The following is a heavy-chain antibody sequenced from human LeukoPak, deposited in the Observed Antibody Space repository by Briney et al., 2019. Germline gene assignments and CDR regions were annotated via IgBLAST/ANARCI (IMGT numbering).Heavy chain of an antibody. D-gene: IGHD3-10*01. Sequence: GGSLRLSCAASGFTFSRYWMSWVRQSPGKGLEWVANIKPVGSEKYYVDSVKGRFTISRDNARNALFLEMNSLRAEDTAVYYCARERMYSGSGSTFPYYDYWGQGTLVIVSS. CDR1: GFTFSRYW. J-gene: IGHJ4*02. CDR2: IKPVGSEK. CDR3: ARERMYSGSGSTFPYYDY. V-gene: IGHV3-7*01.